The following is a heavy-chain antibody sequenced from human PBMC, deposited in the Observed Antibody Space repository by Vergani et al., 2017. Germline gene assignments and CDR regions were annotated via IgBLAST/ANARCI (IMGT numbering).Heavy chain of an antibody. J-gene: IGHJ3*02. D-gene: IGHD2-21*02. Sequence: EVQLVESGGGLVKPGGSLRLSCAASGFTFNTYSMNWVRQAPGKGLEWVSSISSSSTYIYYADSVKGRFTFSSDNAKNSLYLQMNSLRAEDTAVYYCARGLVVVTANDAFDIWGQGTMVTVSS. CDR3: ARGLVVVTANDAFDI. V-gene: IGHV3-21*02. CDR2: ISSSSTYI. CDR1: GFTFNTYS.